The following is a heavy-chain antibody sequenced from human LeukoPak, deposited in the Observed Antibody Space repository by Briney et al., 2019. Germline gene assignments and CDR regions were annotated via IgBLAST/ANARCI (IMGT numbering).Heavy chain of an antibody. CDR3: ARDYGGAVAD. Sequence: SETLSLTCAVSGYSISSGYYWGWIRQPPGKGLEWIGSIYHSGSTNYNPSLKSRVTISVDTSKNQFSLKLSSVTAADTAVYYCARDYGGAVADWGQGTLVTVSS. CDR1: GYSISSGYY. J-gene: IGHJ4*02. CDR2: IYHSGST. V-gene: IGHV4-38-2*02. D-gene: IGHD6-19*01.